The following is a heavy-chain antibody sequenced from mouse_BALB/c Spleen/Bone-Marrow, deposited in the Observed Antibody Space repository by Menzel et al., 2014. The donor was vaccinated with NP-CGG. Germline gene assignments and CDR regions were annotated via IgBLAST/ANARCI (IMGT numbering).Heavy chain of an antibody. CDR2: ISDGGSYT. D-gene: IGHD2-14*01. J-gene: IGHJ3*01. Sequence: EVKLMESGGDLVKPGGSLKLSCAASGFTFSDYYMYWVRQTPEKRLEWVATISDGGSYTYYPDSVKGRFTISRDNAKNNLYLHMSSLKSEDTAMYYCARDGDYKYAWVAYWGQGTLVTVSA. CDR3: ARDGDYKYAWVAY. CDR1: GFTFSDYY. V-gene: IGHV5-4*02.